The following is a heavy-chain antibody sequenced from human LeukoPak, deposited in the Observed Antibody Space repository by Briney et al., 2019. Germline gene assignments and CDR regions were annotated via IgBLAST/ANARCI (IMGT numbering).Heavy chain of an antibody. CDR1: GFTLSSYS. CDR3: ARDSSLRFLEWLLGYFDY. J-gene: IGHJ4*02. Sequence: PGGSLRLSCAASGFTLSSYSTNWVRQAPGKGLEWVSSISSSSSYIYYADSAKGRFTISRDNAKNSLYPQMNSLRAEDTAVYYCARDSSLRFLEWLLGYFDYWGQGTLVTVSS. D-gene: IGHD3-3*01. V-gene: IGHV3-21*01. CDR2: ISSSSSYI.